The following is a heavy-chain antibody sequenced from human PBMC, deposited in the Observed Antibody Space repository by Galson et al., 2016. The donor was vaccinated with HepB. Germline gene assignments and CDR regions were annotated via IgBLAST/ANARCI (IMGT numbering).Heavy chain of an antibody. J-gene: IGHJ4*02. CDR2: MSSHALSI. CDR1: GFPFKNSI. D-gene: IGHD4-17*01. CDR3: ARRYGDYFYY. Sequence: SLRLSCAASGFPFKNSIMNWVRQAPGRGLEWISSMSSHALSINYADSVKGRFAISRDDTRNSLYLQMHSLRGEDTALYYCARRYGDYFYYWGQGTLVTVSS. V-gene: IGHV3-48*01.